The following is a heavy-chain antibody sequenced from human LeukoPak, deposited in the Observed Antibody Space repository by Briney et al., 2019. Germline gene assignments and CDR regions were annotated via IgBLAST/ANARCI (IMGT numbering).Heavy chain of an antibody. J-gene: IGHJ4*02. D-gene: IGHD3/OR15-3a*01. CDR3: AKENVATVGPFDY. V-gene: IGHV3-23*01. CDR1: GFTFSTYA. CDR2: LSGSGGST. Sequence: PGGSLRLSCAASGFTFSTYAMSWVRQAPGKGLEWVSGLSGSGGSTYFADSVKGRFTISRDNSKNTLYLQMNSLRAEDTAVYYCAKENVATVGPFDYSGQGTLVTVSS.